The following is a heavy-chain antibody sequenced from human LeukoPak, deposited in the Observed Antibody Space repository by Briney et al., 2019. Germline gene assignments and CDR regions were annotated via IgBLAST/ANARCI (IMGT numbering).Heavy chain of an antibody. Sequence: ASVKVSCKTGGFTFIGNYLHWVRQAPGQGLEWMGMINPNGGHTDYAQSFQDRVAMTRDMSTSTVYMELSSLRSEDTAVFYCARSKDNRGYDVRHLDYWGQGTLVTVSS. J-gene: IGHJ4*02. D-gene: IGHD2-2*01. CDR2: INPNGGHT. CDR1: GFTFIGNY. CDR3: ARSKDNRGYDVRHLDY. V-gene: IGHV1-46*01.